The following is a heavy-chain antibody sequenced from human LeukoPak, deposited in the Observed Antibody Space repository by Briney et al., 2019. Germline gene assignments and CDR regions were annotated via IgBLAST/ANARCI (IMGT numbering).Heavy chain of an antibody. CDR3: ARAYGYSSRWYDYDFDY. D-gene: IGHD6-13*01. V-gene: IGHV3-21*01. Sequence: TGGSLRLSCAASGFTFSSYNMNWVRQAPGKGLEWVSSISSSSSYIYYADSVKGRFTISRDNAKNSLYLQMNSLRAEDTAVYYCARAYGYSSRWYDYDFDYWGQGTLVTVSS. CDR1: GFTFSSYN. J-gene: IGHJ4*02. CDR2: ISSSSSYI.